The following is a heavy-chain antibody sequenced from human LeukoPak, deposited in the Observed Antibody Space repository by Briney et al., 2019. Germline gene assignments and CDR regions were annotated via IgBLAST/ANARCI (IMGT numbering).Heavy chain of an antibody. CDR3: ARRSYYDSSGYYRYGMDV. D-gene: IGHD3-22*01. CDR1: GGSISSYY. J-gene: IGHJ6*02. CDR2: IYYSGST. Sequence: SETLSLTCTVSGGSISSYYWSWIRQPPGKGLEWIGYIYYSGSTNYNPSLKSRVTISVDTSKNQFSLKLSSVTAADTAVYYCARRSYYDSSGYYRYGMDVWGQGTTVTVSS. V-gene: IGHV4-59*08.